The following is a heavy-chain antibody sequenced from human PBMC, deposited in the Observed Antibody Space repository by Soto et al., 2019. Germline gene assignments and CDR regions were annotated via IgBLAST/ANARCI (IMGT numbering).Heavy chain of an antibody. V-gene: IGHV3-30*18. CDR2: ISHDGSNR. CDR3: AKGREQQLIRIGMDV. CDR1: GFTFSSYG. D-gene: IGHD6-13*01. Sequence: QVQLVESGGGVVQPGTSLRLSCAASGFTFSSYGMHWVRQAPGRGLEWVAAISHDGSNRYHADSVNGRFTISRDNPKNTLYLQINSLRSEDTAVYYCAKGREQQLIRIGMDVWGQGTTVTVSS. J-gene: IGHJ6*02.